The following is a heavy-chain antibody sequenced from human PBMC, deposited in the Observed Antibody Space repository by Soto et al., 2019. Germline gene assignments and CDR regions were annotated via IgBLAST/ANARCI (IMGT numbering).Heavy chain of an antibody. CDR3: AKPTCSGGSCYLYYFDY. D-gene: IGHD2-15*01. CDR2: ISGSGGGT. CDR1: GFTFSSYA. J-gene: IGHJ4*02. V-gene: IGHV3-23*01. Sequence: GGSLRLSCAASGFTFSSYAMSWVRQAPGKGLEWVSAISGSGGGTYYADSVKGRFTISRDNSKNTLYLQMNSLRAEDTAVYYCAKPTCSGGSCYLYYFDYWGQGTLVTVSS.